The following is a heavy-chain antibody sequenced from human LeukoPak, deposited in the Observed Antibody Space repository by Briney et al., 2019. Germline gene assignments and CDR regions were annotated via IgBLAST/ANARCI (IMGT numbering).Heavy chain of an antibody. CDR2: IYYSGNT. Sequence: SETLSLTCSVSGGSISSSSYYWGWIRQPPAKGLEWIGCIYYSGNTYYNQSLKSRVTISVDTSKMQFSLKLISVTAADTAVYYCAREPAGDIYESSGCPETFDYWGQGTLVTVSS. CDR1: GGSISSSSYY. J-gene: IGHJ4*02. D-gene: IGHD3-22*01. V-gene: IGHV4-39*07. CDR3: AREPAGDIYESSGCPETFDY.